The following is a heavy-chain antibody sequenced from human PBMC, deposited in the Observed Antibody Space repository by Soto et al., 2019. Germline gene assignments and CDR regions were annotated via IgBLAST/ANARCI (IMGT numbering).Heavy chain of an antibody. CDR2: ISSSSSYI. Sequence: GGSLRLSCAAPGFTFSSYSMNWVRQAPGKGLEWVSSISSSSSYIYYADSVKGRFTISRDNAKNSVSLQMNTLRVEDTAVYYCAREDSIIIPAVSDFWGQGTLVTVSS. V-gene: IGHV3-21*06. CDR3: AREDSIIIPAVSDF. J-gene: IGHJ4*02. D-gene: IGHD2-2*01. CDR1: GFTFSSYS.